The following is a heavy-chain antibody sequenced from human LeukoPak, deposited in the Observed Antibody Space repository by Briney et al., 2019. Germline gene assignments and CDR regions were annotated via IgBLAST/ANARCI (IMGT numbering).Heavy chain of an antibody. D-gene: IGHD3-3*01. Sequence: GGSLRLSCAASGFTFSSYWMSWVRQAPGKGLEWVANIKQDGSEKYYADSVKGRFTISRDNSKNTLYLQMNSLRAEDTAVYYCAREGVESGRFVYYFDYWGQGTLVTVSS. J-gene: IGHJ4*02. V-gene: IGHV3-7*01. CDR3: AREGVESGRFVYYFDY. CDR2: IKQDGSEK. CDR1: GFTFSSYW.